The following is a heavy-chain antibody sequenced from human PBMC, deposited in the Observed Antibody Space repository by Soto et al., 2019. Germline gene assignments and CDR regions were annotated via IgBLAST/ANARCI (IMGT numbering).Heavy chain of an antibody. CDR3: ARRKYCGGDCYTFDY. CDR2: IYDSGST. D-gene: IGHD2-21*02. Sequence: PSETLSLTCTVSGGSISSYYWSWIRQPPGKGLEWIGYIYDSGSTNYNPSLKSRVTISVDTSKNQFSLKLSSVTAADTAVYYCARRKYCGGDCYTFDYWGQGTLVTVSS. CDR1: GGSISSYY. J-gene: IGHJ4*02. V-gene: IGHV4-59*08.